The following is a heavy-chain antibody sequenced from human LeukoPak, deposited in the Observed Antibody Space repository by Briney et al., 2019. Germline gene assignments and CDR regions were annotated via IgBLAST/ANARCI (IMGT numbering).Heavy chain of an antibody. CDR2: VSLSGLT. Sequence: PSETLSLTCGVAGGSITSTNWWSWVRQPPGQGLEWIGEVSLSGLTNYNPSLGSRVIMALDTSKNHLSLHLTSVTAADTAVYYCSRENGAFSPFGYWGQGYLVTVLS. D-gene: IGHD2-8*01. CDR1: GGSITSTNW. J-gene: IGHJ4*02. CDR3: SRENGAFSPFGY. V-gene: IGHV4-4*02.